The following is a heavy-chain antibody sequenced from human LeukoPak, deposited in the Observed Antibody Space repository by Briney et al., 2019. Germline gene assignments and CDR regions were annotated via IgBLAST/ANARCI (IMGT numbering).Heavy chain of an antibody. CDR1: GGSFTSYG. CDR3: ATGGAYESRDDY. CDR2: IIPIYGRA. V-gene: IGHV1-69*13. D-gene: IGHD3-3*01. Sequence: SVKVSCKASGGSFTSYGISWVRQAPGQGLEWMGKIIPIYGRANYGQKFQGRVTITADESTTTSYMELSSLTAEDMAVYYCATGGAYESRDDYWGQGTLVTVSS. J-gene: IGHJ4*02.